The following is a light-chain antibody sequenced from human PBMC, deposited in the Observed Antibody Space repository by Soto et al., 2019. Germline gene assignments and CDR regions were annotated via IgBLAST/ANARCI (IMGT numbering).Light chain of an antibody. CDR3: QQYNNWPPYT. J-gene: IGKJ2*01. CDR2: GAS. V-gene: IGKV3-15*01. Sequence: EIVMTQSPATLSESPGDRATLSCRASQSVSSNLAWYQQKPGQAPRLLIYGASTRATGIPARFSGSGSGTEFTLTISSLQSEDFAVYYCQQYNNWPPYTFGQGTKLDIK. CDR1: QSVSSN.